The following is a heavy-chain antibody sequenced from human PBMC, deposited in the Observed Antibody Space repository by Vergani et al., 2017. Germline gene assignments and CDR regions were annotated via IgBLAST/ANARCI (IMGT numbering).Heavy chain of an antibody. V-gene: IGHV4-30-2*01. D-gene: IGHD3-16*01. J-gene: IGHJ6*03. CDR2: IFPSGNS. CDR1: GDSITNGGFS. CDR3: ASASXRALVGYYYYMDV. Sequence: QLQLQESGSGLVKPSQTLALTCAVSGDSITNGGFSWNWIRQPPGKGPEWIGYIFPSGNSDYNPSLKNRVSISLDKSKNQFSLWVNSVTAADTAVYFCASASXRALVGYYYYMDVWGKGNTVVVSS.